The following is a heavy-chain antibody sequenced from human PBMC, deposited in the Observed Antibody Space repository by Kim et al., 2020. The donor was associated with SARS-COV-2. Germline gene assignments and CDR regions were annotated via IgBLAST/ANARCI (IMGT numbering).Heavy chain of an antibody. Sequence: NYNPALKSRVTISVDTSKNQFSLRLSSVTAADTAVYYCARGLTAAGTLGYWGQGTLVTVSS. CDR3: ARGLTAAGTLGY. J-gene: IGHJ4*02. D-gene: IGHD6-13*01. V-gene: IGHV4-59*09.